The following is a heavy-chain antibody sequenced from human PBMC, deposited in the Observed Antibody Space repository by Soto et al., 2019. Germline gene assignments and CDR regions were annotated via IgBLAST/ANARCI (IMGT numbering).Heavy chain of an antibody. J-gene: IGHJ4*02. CDR1: GFTFSSYA. D-gene: IGHD3-22*01. CDR2: ISGSGEST. CDR3: VKYSSYWDEDY. V-gene: IGHV3-23*01. Sequence: EVQLLESGGGLVQPGGSLRLSCAASGFTFSSYAMTWVRQAPGEGLQWVSSISGSGESTFHADSVKGRFTISRDNSKNTLTLQMNSLRAEDTAIYYCVKYSSYWDEDYWGQGTLVTVSS.